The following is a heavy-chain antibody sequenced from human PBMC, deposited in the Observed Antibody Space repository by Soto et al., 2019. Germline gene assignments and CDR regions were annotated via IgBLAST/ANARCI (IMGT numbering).Heavy chain of an antibody. CDR2: ISSSSSYI. CDR1: GFTFSSYS. Sequence: AGGSLRLSCAASGFTFSSYSMNWVRQAPGKGLEWVSSISSSSSYIYYADSVKGRFTISRDNAKNSLYLQMNSLRAEDTAVYYCARNPKPRDFWSGYYTLDAFDIWGQGTMVTVSS. V-gene: IGHV3-21*01. J-gene: IGHJ3*02. D-gene: IGHD3-3*01. CDR3: ARNPKPRDFWSGYYTLDAFDI.